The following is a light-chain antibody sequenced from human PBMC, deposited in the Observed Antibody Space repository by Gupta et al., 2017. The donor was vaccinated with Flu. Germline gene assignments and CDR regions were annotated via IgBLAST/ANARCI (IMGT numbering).Light chain of an antibody. J-gene: IGKJ2*01. CDR2: GAS. Sequence: EIVLTQSPGTLSLSPGGIATLSCGASQSFSSALLEWYQQKPGQAPRLIIYGASNRAAGVPGGFSGGGYMKDFTLTSSRREYEDVAVYYGQKDSTSKTFGQGTKLEI. CDR1: QSFSSAL. CDR3: QKDSTSKT. V-gene: IGKV3-20*01.